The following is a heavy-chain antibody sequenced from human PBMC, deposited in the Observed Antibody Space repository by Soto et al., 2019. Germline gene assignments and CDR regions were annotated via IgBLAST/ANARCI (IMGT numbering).Heavy chain of an antibody. CDR2: FRESGGTT. J-gene: IGHJ4*02. CDR3: ARKYYYDSSGYSPPFDY. V-gene: IGHV3-23*01. Sequence: GGSLRLSCAASGFTFSSTAMSWVRQAPGKGLEWVSTFRESGGTTHYADSVKGRFTISRDNSKNTLYLQMNSLRAEDTAVYYCARKYYYDSSGYSPPFDYWGQGTLVTVSS. D-gene: IGHD3-22*01. CDR1: GFTFSSTA.